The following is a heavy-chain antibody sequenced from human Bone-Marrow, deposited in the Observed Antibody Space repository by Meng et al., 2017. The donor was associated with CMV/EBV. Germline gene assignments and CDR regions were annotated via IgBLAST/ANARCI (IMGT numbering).Heavy chain of an antibody. V-gene: IGHV4-39*07. D-gene: IGHD1-26*01. CDR1: GGSVSSGSYY. J-gene: IGHJ4*02. CDR3: AREGATARDFDY. Sequence: SETLSLTCTVSGGSVSSGSYYWSWIRQPPGKGLEWIGEINHSGSTNYNPSLKSRVTISVDTSKNQFSLKLSSVTAADTAVYYCAREGATARDFDYWGQGTLVTVSS. CDR2: INHSGST.